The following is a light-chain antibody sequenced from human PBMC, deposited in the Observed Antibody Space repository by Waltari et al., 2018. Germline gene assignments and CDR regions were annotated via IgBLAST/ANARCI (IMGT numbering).Light chain of an antibody. CDR2: SNN. CDR3: AAWDDSLNGWV. V-gene: IGLV1-44*01. J-gene: IGLJ3*02. Sequence: QSVLTQPPPASGTPGQRGTISCSGSSSNIGRNTVNWYQQLPGTAPKLLIYSNNQRPSGVPDRFSGSKSGTSASLAISGLQSEDEADYYCAAWDDSLNGWVFGGGTKLTVL. CDR1: SSNIGRNT.